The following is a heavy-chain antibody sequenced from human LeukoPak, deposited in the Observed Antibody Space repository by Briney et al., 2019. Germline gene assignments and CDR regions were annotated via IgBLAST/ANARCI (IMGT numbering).Heavy chain of an antibody. D-gene: IGHD2-2*02. Sequence: GASVKVSCKASGYTFTSYGISWVRQAPGQGLEWMGWISAYNGNTKYAQKFQGRVTMTTDTSTSTAYMELRSLRSDDTAVYYCARAPKVVPAAILDHNWFAPWGQGTLVTVSS. CDR3: ARAPKVVPAAILDHNWFAP. V-gene: IGHV1-18*01. CDR1: GYTFTSYG. CDR2: ISAYNGNT. J-gene: IGHJ5*02.